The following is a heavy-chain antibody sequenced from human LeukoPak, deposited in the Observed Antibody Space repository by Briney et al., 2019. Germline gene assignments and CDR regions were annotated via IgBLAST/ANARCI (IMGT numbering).Heavy chain of an antibody. J-gene: IGHJ4*02. CDR2: ISAYNGNT. CDR1: GYTFTSYG. V-gene: IGHV1-18*01. D-gene: IGHD3-22*01. Sequence: GASVKVSCKASGYTFTSYGISWVRQAPGQGLEWMGWISAYNGNTNYAQKLQGRVTMTTDTSTSTAYMELRSLRSDDTAVYYCARDPLSPYYYDSSGYFFDYWGQGTLVTVSS. CDR3: ARDPLSPYYYDSSGYFFDY.